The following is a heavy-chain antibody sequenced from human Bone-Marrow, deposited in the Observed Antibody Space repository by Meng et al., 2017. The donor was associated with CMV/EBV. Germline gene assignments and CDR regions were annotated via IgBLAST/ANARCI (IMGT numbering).Heavy chain of an antibody. CDR2: IIPIFGTA. Sequence: SVKVSCKASGGTFSSYAISWVRQAPGQGLEWMGGIIPIFGTANYAQKFQGRVTITTDESTSTAYMELSSLRSEDTAVYYCARDLSFIRYSAQYYFDYWGQGPLVTFYS. D-gene: IGHD1-14*01. CDR1: GGTFSSYA. CDR3: ARDLSFIRYSAQYYFDY. J-gene: IGHJ4*02. V-gene: IGHV1-69*05.